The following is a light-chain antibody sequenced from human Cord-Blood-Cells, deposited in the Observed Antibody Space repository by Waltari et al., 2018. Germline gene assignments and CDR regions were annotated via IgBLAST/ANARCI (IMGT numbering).Light chain of an antibody. CDR2: DVS. CDR3: SSYTSSSTLV. CDR1: SSDVGGYNY. V-gene: IGLV2-14*03. J-gene: IGLJ3*02. Sequence: QSALTQPASVSGSPGQSITISCTGTSSDVGGYNYVSWYKQHPGKAHKLMIYDVSNRPSGVSNRFAGSKSGNTASRTISGLQAEDEADYYCSSYTSSSTLVFGGGTKLTVL.